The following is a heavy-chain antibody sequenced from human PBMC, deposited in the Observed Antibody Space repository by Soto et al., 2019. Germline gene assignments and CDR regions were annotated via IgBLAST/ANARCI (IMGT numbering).Heavy chain of an antibody. CDR3: ARYYRGSGRYFFGY. Sequence: GGSLRLSCVASGFTFISSFMGWIRQAPGKGLEWVANINQDGGVTYYVDSVEGRFTISRDNTKDSLYLQMNSLRGEDTAIYYCARYYRGSGRYFFGYWGQGTPVTVS. D-gene: IGHD6-19*01. J-gene: IGHJ4*02. CDR2: INQDGGVT. CDR1: GFTFISSF. V-gene: IGHV3-7*03.